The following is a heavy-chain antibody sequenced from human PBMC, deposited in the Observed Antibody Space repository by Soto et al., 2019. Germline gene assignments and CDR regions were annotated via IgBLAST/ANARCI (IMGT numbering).Heavy chain of an antibody. D-gene: IGHD1-7*01. Sequence: PSETLSLTCAVYGESFSTSYWSWIRQPPGKGLEWIGEINHRGSTNYNPSLKSRVTISVDTSKNQFSLKLSSVTAADRAVYYCARGLNWNYGAFDYWGQGTLVTVS. CDR2: INHRGST. CDR3: ARGLNWNYGAFDY. J-gene: IGHJ4*02. V-gene: IGHV4-34*01. CDR1: GESFSTSY.